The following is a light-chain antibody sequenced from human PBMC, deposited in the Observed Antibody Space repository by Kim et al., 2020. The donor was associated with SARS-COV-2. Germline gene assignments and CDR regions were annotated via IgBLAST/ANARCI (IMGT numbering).Light chain of an antibody. CDR3: QQRSNWPRT. Sequence: LSPGERAPLSCRASQSVSSYLAWYQQRPGQAPRLLIYEASNRATGIPARFSGSGSGTDFTLTISSLEREDFAVYYCQQRSNWPRTFGQGTKVDIK. CDR1: QSVSSY. CDR2: EAS. V-gene: IGKV3-11*01. J-gene: IGKJ1*01.